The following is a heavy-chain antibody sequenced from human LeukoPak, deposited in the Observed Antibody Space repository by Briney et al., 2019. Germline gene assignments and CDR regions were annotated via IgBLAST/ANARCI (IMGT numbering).Heavy chain of an antibody. V-gene: IGHV6-1*01. J-gene: IGHJ4*02. CDR1: GDSVSSNSAT. D-gene: IGHD2-2*01. CDR3: ARDSSAMFDY. CDR2: AYYRSKWYN. Sequence: SQTLSLTCAISGDSVSSNSATWHWIRQSPSRGLEWLGRAYYRSKWYNDYAISVKSRITINPDTSKNQLSLQLNSVTPEDTAVYYCARDSSAMFDYWGQGTLVTVSS.